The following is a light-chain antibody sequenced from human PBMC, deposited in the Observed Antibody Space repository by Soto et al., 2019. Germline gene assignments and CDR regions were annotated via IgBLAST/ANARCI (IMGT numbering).Light chain of an antibody. V-gene: IGKV3-20*01. J-gene: IGKJ4*01. Sequence: EIVLTQSPGTLSLSPGERATLSCRASQSVTSSFLVWYQQKPGQAPRLLIYGAFSRATGITDRFSGSGSGTDFTLTISRLEPEDFAVYYCQHYGSSLLTFGGGTKVEIK. CDR3: QHYGSSLLT. CDR2: GAF. CDR1: QSVTSSF.